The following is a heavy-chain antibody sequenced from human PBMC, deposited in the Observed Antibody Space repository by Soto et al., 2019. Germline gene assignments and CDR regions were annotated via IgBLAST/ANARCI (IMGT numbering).Heavy chain of an antibody. V-gene: IGHV3-33*01. Sequence: QVQLVESGGGVVQPGRSLRLSCAASGFTFSSYGMHWVRQAPGKGLEWVAVIWYDGSNKYYADSVKGRFTISRDNSKNTLYLQMNSLRAEDTAVYYCARVSGYDYYGMDVWGRGTTVTVSS. CDR1: GFTFSSYG. CDR3: ARVSGYDYYGMDV. CDR2: IWYDGSNK. J-gene: IGHJ6*02. D-gene: IGHD1-26*01.